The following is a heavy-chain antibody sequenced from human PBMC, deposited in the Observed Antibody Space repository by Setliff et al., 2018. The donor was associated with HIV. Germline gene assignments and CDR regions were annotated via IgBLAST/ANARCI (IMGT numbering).Heavy chain of an antibody. CDR3: ARLADTSAYYFDF. J-gene: IGHJ4*02. Sequence: GESLTISCAGSGFNMAAYWIAWVRQMPGEGLEWVGIIYVGDSDVRYGPSFQGQVTISADNSISTAYLEWSSLKASDTAIYYCARLADTSAYYFDFWGQGTPVTVSS. D-gene: IGHD3-10*01. CDR2: IYVGDSDV. V-gene: IGHV5-51*01. CDR1: GFNMAAYW.